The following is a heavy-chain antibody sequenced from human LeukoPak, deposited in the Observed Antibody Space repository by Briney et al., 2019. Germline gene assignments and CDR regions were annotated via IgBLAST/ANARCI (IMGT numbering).Heavy chain of an antibody. CDR1: GFTLNSNA. D-gene: IGHD2-2*01. CDR3: AKEEVPNDY. Sequence: GGSLRLSCAVSGFTLNSNAMCWVRQAPGKGLEWVSAISRIGVTTYYADSVEGRFTISRDTSKNTLYLQMNTLRPEDTAVYYCAKEEVPNDYWRQGTLVTVSS. J-gene: IGHJ4*02. CDR2: ISRIGVTT. V-gene: IGHV3-23*01.